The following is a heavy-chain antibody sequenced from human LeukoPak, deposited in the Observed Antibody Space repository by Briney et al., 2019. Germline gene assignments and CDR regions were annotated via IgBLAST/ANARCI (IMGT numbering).Heavy chain of an antibody. Sequence: GSLRLSCAASGFTFSSYGMHWVRQAPGKGLEWVAVIWYDGSNKYYADSVKGRFTISRDNSKNTLYLQMNSLRAEDTAVYYCARDRFFSSVVVVAATLFDPWGQGTLVTVSS. D-gene: IGHD2-15*01. CDR2: IWYDGSNK. CDR1: GFTFSSYG. J-gene: IGHJ5*02. V-gene: IGHV3-33*01. CDR3: ARDRFFSSVVVVAATLFDP.